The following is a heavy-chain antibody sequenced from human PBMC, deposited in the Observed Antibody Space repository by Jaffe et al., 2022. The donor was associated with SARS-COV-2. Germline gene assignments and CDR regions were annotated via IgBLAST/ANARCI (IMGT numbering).Heavy chain of an antibody. V-gene: IGHV3-66*02. Sequence: EVQLVESGGGLVQPGGSLRLSCAASGFTVSSNYMSWVRQAPGKGLEWVSVIYSGGSTYYADSVKGRFTISRDNSKNTLYLQMNSLRAEDTAVYYCAREGALVASDAFDIWGQGTMVTVSS. CDR3: AREGALVASDAFDI. D-gene: IGHD5-12*01. CDR2: IYSGGST. CDR1: GFTVSSNY. J-gene: IGHJ3*02.